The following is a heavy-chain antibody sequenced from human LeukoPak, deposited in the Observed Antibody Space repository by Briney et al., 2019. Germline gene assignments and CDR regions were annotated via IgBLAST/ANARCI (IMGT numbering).Heavy chain of an antibody. D-gene: IGHD5-18*01. CDR1: GDALSTYY. J-gene: IGHJ4*02. CDR3: ARDQAHSYGRYFDP. Sequence: SETLSLTCSVSGDALSTYYWNWIRQIPGKGLELIFYISYGTTDYIHSLKSRVTISVDTSRNEFSLKLTSVTAEGTAVYFCARDQAHSYGRYFDPWSQGTLVTVSS. CDR2: ISYGTT. V-gene: IGHV4-59*01.